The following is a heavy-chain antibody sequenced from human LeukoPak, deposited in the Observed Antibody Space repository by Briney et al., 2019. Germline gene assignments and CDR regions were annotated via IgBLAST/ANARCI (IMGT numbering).Heavy chain of an antibody. J-gene: IGHJ4*02. D-gene: IGHD1-26*01. CDR2: ISYSGST. Sequence: SETLSLTCTVSSGAISSSSYYWGWIRQPPGKGLEWIGSISYSGSTDYNPSLKSRVTISVDTSKNQFSLRLSSVTAADTAVYYCARHSGSYLYYFDFWGQRALVTVSS. CDR1: SGAISSSSYY. V-gene: IGHV4-39*01. CDR3: ARHSGSYLYYFDF.